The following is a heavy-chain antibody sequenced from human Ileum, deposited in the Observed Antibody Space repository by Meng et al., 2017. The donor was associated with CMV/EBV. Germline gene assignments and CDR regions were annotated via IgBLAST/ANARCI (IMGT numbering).Heavy chain of an antibody. CDR1: GDPISSGSHS. CDR3: ARDLTNKWFYY. D-gene: IGHD1-26*01. V-gene: IGHV4-39*07. Sequence: QMQLQASGPGLVKPAETLSLTCPASGDPISSGSHSWAWFRQPPGKRLEWIGSMYFSGIADYNPSLKSRVTISLHATQKQFSLRLTSVTAADSAVYFCARDLTNKWFYYWGQGTLVTVSS. CDR2: MYFSGIA. J-gene: IGHJ4*02.